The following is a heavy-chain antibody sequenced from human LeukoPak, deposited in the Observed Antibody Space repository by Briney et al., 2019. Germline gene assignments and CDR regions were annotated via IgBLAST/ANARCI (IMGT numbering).Heavy chain of an antibody. J-gene: IGHJ4*02. Sequence: GGSLRLSCAASGFTFSSYAMHWVRQAPGKGPEWVAVISYDGSNKYYADSVKGRFTIPRDNSKNTLYLQMNSLRAEDTAVYYCARDEAWGQGTLVTVSS. V-gene: IGHV3-30-3*01. CDR2: ISYDGSNK. CDR3: ARDEA. CDR1: GFTFSSYA.